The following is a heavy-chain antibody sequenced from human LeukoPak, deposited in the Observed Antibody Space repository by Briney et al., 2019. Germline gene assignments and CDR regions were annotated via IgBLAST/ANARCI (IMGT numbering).Heavy chain of an antibody. CDR2: IIGSDSST. J-gene: IGHJ3*02. D-gene: IGHD3-10*01. V-gene: IGHV3-23*01. CDR3: AKDEREITVSPGSANGSGSYSHGSSGGPFDI. Sequence: GGSLRLSCAASGVTFSSYAMSCVRQAPGKGLEWVSAIIGSDSSTYYADSVKGRFTISRDNSKNTLFLQMNSLRAEDTAVYYCAKDEREITVSPGSANGSGSYSHGSSGGPFDIWGQRTMVTVSS. CDR1: GVTFSSYA.